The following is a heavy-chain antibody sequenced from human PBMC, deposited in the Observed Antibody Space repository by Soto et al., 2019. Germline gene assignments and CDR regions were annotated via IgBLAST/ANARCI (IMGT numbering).Heavy chain of an antibody. V-gene: IGHV3-30*18. CDR3: AKEGFSSSWSGAYYCYGMDV. Sequence: PGGSLRLSCAASGFTFSSYGMHWVRQAPGKGLEWVAVISYDGSNKYYADSVKGRFTISRDNSKNTLYLQMNSLRAEDTAVYYCAKEGFSSSWSGAYYCYGMDVWGQGTTVTVSS. CDR1: GFTFSSYG. CDR2: ISYDGSNK. J-gene: IGHJ6*02. D-gene: IGHD6-13*01.